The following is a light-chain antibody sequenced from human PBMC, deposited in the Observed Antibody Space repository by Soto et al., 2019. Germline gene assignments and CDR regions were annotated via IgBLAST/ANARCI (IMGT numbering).Light chain of an antibody. CDR3: QQSYSTPYT. V-gene: IGKV1-39*01. J-gene: IGKJ2*01. CDR1: QSVSTS. Sequence: DIQMTQSPSSLSASVGDRVTITCRASQSVSTSLNWYQHKPGKAPKFLIYGASSLQSGVPPRFSGSGSGTDFTFTISSLQPEDFATYYCQQSYSTPYTFGQGTKLEI. CDR2: GAS.